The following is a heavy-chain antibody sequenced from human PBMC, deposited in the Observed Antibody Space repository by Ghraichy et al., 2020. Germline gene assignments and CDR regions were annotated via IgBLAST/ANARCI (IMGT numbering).Heavy chain of an antibody. Sequence: ASVKVSCKASGYTFTGYYMHWVRQAPGQGLEWMGWINPNSGGTNYAQKFQGRVTMTRDTSISTAYMELSRLRSDDTAVYYCARGPLGVWVGATTTRGPYGAFDIWGQGTMVTVSS. D-gene: IGHD1-26*01. CDR3: ARGPLGVWVGATTTRGPYGAFDI. J-gene: IGHJ3*02. CDR1: GYTFTGYY. V-gene: IGHV1-2*02. CDR2: INPNSGGT.